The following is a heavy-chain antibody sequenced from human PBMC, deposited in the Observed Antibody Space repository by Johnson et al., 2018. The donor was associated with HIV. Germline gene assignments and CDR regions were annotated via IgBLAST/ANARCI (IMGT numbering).Heavy chain of an antibody. Sequence: VQLVESGGGLVKPGGSLRLSCAASGFTFSNAWMSWVRQAPGKGLEWVGRIKSKTDGGTTDYAAPVKGRFTISRDDSKNTLYLQMNSLKTEDTAVYYCTTDSQKRYDVWSVHITGTAFDIWGQGTMVTVSS. CDR2: IKSKTDGGTT. V-gene: IGHV3-15*01. D-gene: IGHD3-3*01. CDR1: GFTFSNAW. J-gene: IGHJ3*02. CDR3: TTDSQKRYDVWSVHITGTAFDI.